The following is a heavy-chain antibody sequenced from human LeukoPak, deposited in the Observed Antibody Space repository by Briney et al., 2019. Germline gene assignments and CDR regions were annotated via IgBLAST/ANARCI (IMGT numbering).Heavy chain of an antibody. J-gene: IGHJ2*01. CDR1: GYTFTGYY. CDR2: INPNSGGT. CDR3: ARDENRYCSGGSCYPLLYWYFDL. V-gene: IGHV1-2*02. Sequence: ASVKVSCKASGYTFTGYYMHWVRQAPGQGLEWMGWINPNSGGTNYAQKFQGRVTMTRDTSISTAYMELSRLRSDDTAVYYCARDENRYCSGGSCYPLLYWYFDLWGRGTLVTVSS. D-gene: IGHD2-15*01.